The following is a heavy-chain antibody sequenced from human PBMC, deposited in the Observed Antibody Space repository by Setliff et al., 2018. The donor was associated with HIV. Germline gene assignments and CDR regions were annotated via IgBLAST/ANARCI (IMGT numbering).Heavy chain of an antibody. CDR3: ARGPYTSSWYVSVYWFDP. CDR1: GGSISSGSYY. Sequence: PSQTLSLTCTVSGGSISSGSYYWSWIRQPPGKGLEWIGEINNSGSTNYNPSLKSRVTISVDTSKNQFSLKLTSVTAADTAVYYCARGPYTSSWYVSVYWFDPWGQGTLVTVSS. V-gene: IGHV4-39*07. J-gene: IGHJ5*02. CDR2: INNSGST. D-gene: IGHD6-13*01.